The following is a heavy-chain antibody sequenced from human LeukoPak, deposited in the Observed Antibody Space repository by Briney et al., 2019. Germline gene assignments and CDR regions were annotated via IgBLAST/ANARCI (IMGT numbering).Heavy chain of an antibody. V-gene: IGHV4-39*02. Sequence: PSETLSLTCTVSGGSISSSSYYWGWIRQPPGKGLEWIGSIYYSGSTYYNPSLKSRVTISVDTSKNQFSLKLSSVTAADTAVYYCARDLDFGVVTGYFDYWGQGTLVTVSS. D-gene: IGHD3-3*01. CDR3: ARDLDFGVVTGYFDY. CDR2: IYYSGST. J-gene: IGHJ4*02. CDR1: GGSISSSSYY.